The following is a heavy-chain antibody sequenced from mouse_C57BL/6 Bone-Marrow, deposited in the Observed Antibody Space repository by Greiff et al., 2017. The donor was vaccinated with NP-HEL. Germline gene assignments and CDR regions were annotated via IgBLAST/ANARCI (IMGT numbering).Heavy chain of an antibody. CDR3: AEGWGGYFDY. D-gene: IGHD2-3*01. V-gene: IGHV1-19*01. Sequence: EVQLQQSGPVLVKPGASVKMSCKASGYTFTDYYMNWVKQSHGKSLEWIGVINPYNGGTSYNQKFKGKATLTVYKSSSTAYIELNSLTSEDSAVYYCAEGWGGYFDYWGQGTTLTVSS. CDR2: INPYNGGT. J-gene: IGHJ2*01. CDR1: GYTFTDYY.